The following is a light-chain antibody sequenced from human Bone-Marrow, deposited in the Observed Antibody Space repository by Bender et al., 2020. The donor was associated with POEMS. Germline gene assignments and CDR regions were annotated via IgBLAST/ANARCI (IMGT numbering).Light chain of an antibody. V-gene: IGLV1-44*01. J-gene: IGLJ3*02. Sequence: QSVLTQPPSASGTPGQSVTISCSGTSSNFGNNAANWYQHVPGTAPKLLIYSNNQRPSGVPARFSASPSGTSASLAISGLHSDDEADYYCSSWDDSLNGWVFGGGTKLTVL. CDR3: SSWDDSLNGWV. CDR2: SNN. CDR1: SSNFGNNA.